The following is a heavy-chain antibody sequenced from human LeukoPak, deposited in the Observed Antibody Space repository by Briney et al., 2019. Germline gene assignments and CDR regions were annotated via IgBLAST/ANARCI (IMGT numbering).Heavy chain of an antibody. CDR2: ISYSGST. Sequence: PSETLSLTCTVSGGSVSSGTYYWTWIRQPPGKGLEWIGYISYSGSTSYNPPLKSRVTISVDTSKNQFSLKLNSVTAADTAVYYCARSSGSYFDYWGQGTLVTVSS. CDR3: ARSSGSYFDY. CDR1: GGSVSSGTYY. J-gene: IGHJ4*02. D-gene: IGHD1-26*01. V-gene: IGHV4-61*01.